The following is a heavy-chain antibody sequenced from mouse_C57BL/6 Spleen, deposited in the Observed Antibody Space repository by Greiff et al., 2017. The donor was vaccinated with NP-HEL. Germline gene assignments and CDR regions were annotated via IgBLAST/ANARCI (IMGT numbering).Heavy chain of an antibody. CDR2: INPYNGGT. CDR1: GYTFTDYY. V-gene: IGHV1-19*01. D-gene: IGHD2-4*01. J-gene: IGHJ3*01. CDR3: AGDYDSFAY. Sequence: VQLKESGPVLVKPGASVKMSCKASGYTFTDYYMNWVKQSHGKSLEWIGVINPYNGGTSYNQKFKGKATLTVDKSSSTAYMELNSLTSEDSAVYYCAGDYDSFAYWGQGTLVTVSA.